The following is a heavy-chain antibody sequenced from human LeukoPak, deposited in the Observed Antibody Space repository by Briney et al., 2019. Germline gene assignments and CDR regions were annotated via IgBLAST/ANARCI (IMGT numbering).Heavy chain of an antibody. Sequence: GGSLRHSCATSGFTFSFYSMNWVRQAPGKGLESVSSIRSSSSYIYYPDSVKGRFTISRDNAKNSLYLQMNSLRAEDTAVYYCAREQAGITMIVVVYFDYWGQGTLVTVSS. CDR2: IRSSSSYI. CDR3: AREQAGITMIVVVYFDY. CDR1: GFTFSFYS. J-gene: IGHJ4*02. D-gene: IGHD3-22*01. V-gene: IGHV3-21*01.